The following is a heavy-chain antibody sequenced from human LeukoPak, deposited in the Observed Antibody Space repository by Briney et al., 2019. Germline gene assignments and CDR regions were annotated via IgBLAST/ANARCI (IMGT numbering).Heavy chain of an antibody. Sequence: KPSETLSLTCAVYGGSFSGYYWSWIRQPPGKGLEWIGEINHSGSTNYNPSLKSRVTISVDTSKNQFSLKLSSVTAADTAVYYCARGHHIVATRANCFDPWGQGTLVTVSS. D-gene: IGHD5-12*01. CDR1: GGSFSGYY. J-gene: IGHJ5*02. CDR3: ARGHHIVATRANCFDP. CDR2: INHSGST. V-gene: IGHV4-34*01.